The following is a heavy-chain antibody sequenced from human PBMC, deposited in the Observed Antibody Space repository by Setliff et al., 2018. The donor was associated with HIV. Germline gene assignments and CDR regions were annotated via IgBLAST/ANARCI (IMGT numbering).Heavy chain of an antibody. CDR1: GGSISSGIYY. CDR2: IYTSGST. J-gene: IGHJ4*02. D-gene: IGHD3-10*01. V-gene: IGHV4-61*02. CDR3: ARGKWFGESRRPYYFDY. Sequence: LSLTCTVSGGSISSGIYYWSWIRQPAGKGLEWIGRIYTSGSTNYNPSLRSRVTISVDTSKNQFSLNLTSVTAADTAVYYCARGKWFGESRRPYYFDYWGQGTLVTVSS.